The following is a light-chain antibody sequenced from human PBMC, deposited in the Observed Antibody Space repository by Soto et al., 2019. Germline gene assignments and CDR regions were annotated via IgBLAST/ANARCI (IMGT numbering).Light chain of an antibody. Sequence: IVITPAPATRSVAPGERATLSCRASQSVSRNVAWYQPITGQTPRLLIYGASTRATGITVRVSGSGSGTEFTRTLSSLQSADFEVYYGKQEDDGPYTCGQGTKVEI. J-gene: IGKJ2*01. CDR3: KQEDDGPYT. V-gene: IGKV3-15*01. CDR1: QSVSRN. CDR2: GAS.